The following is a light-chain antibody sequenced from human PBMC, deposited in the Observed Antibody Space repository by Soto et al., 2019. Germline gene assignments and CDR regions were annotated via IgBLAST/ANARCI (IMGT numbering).Light chain of an antibody. Sequence: EIVMTQSPASLSVSPGDGATLSCRASQSGASNVAWYQQKPGQGPRLLIHGASTRAVGVPARFSGSGSGTDFTLTISSLQSEDFAVYYCQQYHNWPPQYTFGQGTELQIK. J-gene: IGKJ2*01. CDR3: QQYHNWPPQYT. CDR2: GAS. CDR1: QSGASN. V-gene: IGKV3-15*01.